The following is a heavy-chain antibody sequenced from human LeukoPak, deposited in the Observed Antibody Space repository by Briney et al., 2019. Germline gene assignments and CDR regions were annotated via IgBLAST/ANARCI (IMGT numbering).Heavy chain of an antibody. D-gene: IGHD3-22*01. V-gene: IGHV3-30-3*01. J-gene: IGHJ3*02. CDR2: ISYDGSNK. CDR3: ARDYYDSSGSWAFDI. CDR1: GFTFSSYA. Sequence: PGGSLRLSCAASGFTFSSYAMHWVRQAPGKGLEWVAVISYDGSNKYYADSVKGRFTISRDNSKNTLYLQMNSLRAEDTAVYYCARDYYDSSGSWAFDIWGQGTMVTVSS.